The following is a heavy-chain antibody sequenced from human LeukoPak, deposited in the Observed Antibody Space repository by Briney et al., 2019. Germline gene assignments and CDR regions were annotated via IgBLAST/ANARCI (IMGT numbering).Heavy chain of an antibody. D-gene: IGHD3-3*01. J-gene: IGHJ5*01. CDR1: GGSINSYY. CDR3: ASTVHGSTTDSEGYYPKWFDP. V-gene: IGHV3-21*06. Sequence: ETLSLTCTVSGGSINSYYWSWIRQPPGKGLEWVSSISTRSNYIYYADSVKGRFNISRDNTQNSLFLDMTRLRDEDTAVYYCASTVHGSTTDSEGYYPKWFDPWGQGTLVTVSS. CDR2: ISTRSNYI.